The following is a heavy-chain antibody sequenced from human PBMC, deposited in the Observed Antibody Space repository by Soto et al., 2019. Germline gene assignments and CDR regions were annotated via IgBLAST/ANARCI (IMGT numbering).Heavy chain of an antibody. Sequence: GGSLRLSCVGSEFTFSNYEMNWVRQAPGKGLEWVSYISSSGSTIYYADSVKGRFTISRDNAKNSLYLQMNSLRAEDTAVYYCAREGAAPSKDWFDPWGQGTLGTVFS. V-gene: IGHV3-48*03. CDR1: EFTFSNYE. CDR3: AREGAAPSKDWFDP. CDR2: ISSSGSTI. J-gene: IGHJ5*02. D-gene: IGHD6-6*01.